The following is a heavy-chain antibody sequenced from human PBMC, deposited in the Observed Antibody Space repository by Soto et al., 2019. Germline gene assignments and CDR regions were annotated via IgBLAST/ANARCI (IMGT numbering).Heavy chain of an antibody. V-gene: IGHV3-23*01. CDR1: GFTCSDFA. CDR2: IYGGGNGP. J-gene: IGHJ4*02. CDR3: AKMEGMDPWAYSFDY. Sequence: EVQVLESGGGLVQPGGSLRLSGEATGFTCSDFAMSWVRQAPGKGLEWVSRIYGGGNGPHYADSVKGRVTISRDTSTNTLYLQMNSLRAEDTSVYYCAKMEGMDPWAYSFDYRGQGTLVTVSS. D-gene: IGHD2-2*03.